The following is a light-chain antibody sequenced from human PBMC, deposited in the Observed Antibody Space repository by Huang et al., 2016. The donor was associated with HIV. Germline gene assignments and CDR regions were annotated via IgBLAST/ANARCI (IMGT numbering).Light chain of an antibody. CDR2: WAS. CDR3: QQYYTSPYT. V-gene: IGKV4-1*01. CDR1: QSVLYNSNNKNY. Sequence: DIVMTQSPDSLAVSLGERATINCKSSQSVLYNSNNKNYLSWYQQKPGQSPKLLISWASTRESGVPDRFSGSGSGTDFTLTISSLQAEDVAVYYCQQYYTSPYTFGQGTKLEIK. J-gene: IGKJ2*01.